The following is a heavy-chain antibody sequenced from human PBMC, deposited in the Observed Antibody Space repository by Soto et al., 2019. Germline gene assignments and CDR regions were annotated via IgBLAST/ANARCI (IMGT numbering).Heavy chain of an antibody. J-gene: IGHJ6*02. V-gene: IGHV4-39*07. CDR3: AASCVGCGGFNYYGMDV. CDR1: GGSISSSSYY. Sequence: PSETLSLTCTVSGGSISSSSYYWGWIRQPPGKGLEWIGSIYYSGSTYYSPSLKSRVTISVDTSKNQFSLKLSSVTAADTAVYYCAASCVGCGGFNYYGMDVWGQGTTVTVSS. D-gene: IGHD2-21*01. CDR2: IYYSGST.